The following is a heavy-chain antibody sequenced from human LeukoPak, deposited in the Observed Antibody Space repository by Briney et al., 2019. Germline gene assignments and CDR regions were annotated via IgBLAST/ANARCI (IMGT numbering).Heavy chain of an antibody. V-gene: IGHV3-30*18. J-gene: IGHJ4*02. CDR1: GFTFSSYG. CDR3: AKDPHYYGSGSYGDYFDY. D-gene: IGHD3-10*01. CDR2: ISYDGSNK. Sequence: GGSLRLSCAASGFTFSSYGMHWVRQAPGKGLEWVAVISYDGSNKYYADSVKGRFTISRDNSKNTLYQQMNSLRAEDTAVYYCAKDPHYYGSGSYGDYFDYWGQGTLVTVSS.